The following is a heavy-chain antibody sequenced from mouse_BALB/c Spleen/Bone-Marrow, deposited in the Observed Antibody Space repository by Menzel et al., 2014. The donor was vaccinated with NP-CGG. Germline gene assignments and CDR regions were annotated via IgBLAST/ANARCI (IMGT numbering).Heavy chain of an antibody. V-gene: IGHV1-18*01. D-gene: IGHD2-2*01. J-gene: IGHJ2*01. CDR1: GYTFTDYN. Sequence: EVKLMESGAELVKPGASVKISCKASGYTFTDYNMDWVKQSHGKSLEWIGDINPNYDSTSYNQKFKGKATLTVDKSSSTAYMEPRSLTSEDTAVYYCARRDGYDSYFDYWGQGTTLTVSS. CDR2: INPNYDST. CDR3: ARRDGYDSYFDY.